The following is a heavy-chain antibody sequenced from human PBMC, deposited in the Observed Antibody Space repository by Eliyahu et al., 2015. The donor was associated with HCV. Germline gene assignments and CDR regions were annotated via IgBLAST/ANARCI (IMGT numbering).Heavy chain of an antibody. Sequence: QVTLKESGPXLVKPTQTLTLTCTFSGFSLSXSXRRVSWIRQPPGKALEWLARIDWDDDKFYSITLKARLTISKDXSKNQVVLTMTDMDPVDTATYYCARPRRGYTGYEAYAFDIWGQGTXVTVSS. V-gene: IGHV2-70*04. CDR3: ARPRRGYTGYEAYAFDI. D-gene: IGHD5-12*01. CDR1: GFSLSXSXRR. CDR2: IDWDDDK. J-gene: IGHJ3*02.